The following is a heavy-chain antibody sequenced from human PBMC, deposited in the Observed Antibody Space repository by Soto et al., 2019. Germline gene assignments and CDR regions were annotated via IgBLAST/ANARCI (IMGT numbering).Heavy chain of an antibody. Sequence: PGGSLRLSCAASGFTFSSYSMNWVRQAPGKGLEWVSSISSSSYIYYADSVKGRFTISRDNAKNSLYLQMNSLRAEDTAVYYCARDSPDDFWSGYLTEVWGKGTTVTVSS. V-gene: IGHV3-21*01. D-gene: IGHD3-3*01. CDR2: ISSSSYI. CDR1: GFTFSSYS. J-gene: IGHJ6*04. CDR3: ARDSPDDFWSGYLTEV.